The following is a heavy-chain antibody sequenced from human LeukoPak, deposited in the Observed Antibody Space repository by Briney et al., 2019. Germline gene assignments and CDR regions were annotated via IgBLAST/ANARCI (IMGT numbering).Heavy chain of an antibody. CDR2: ISGSGGST. CDR3: AKQVGSTYGYIDY. V-gene: IGHV3-23*01. Sequence: GGSLRLSCAASGFIVSSYAMSWVRQAPGKGLEWVSVISGSGGSTYYADSVKGRFTISRDNSENTLYLQMNSLRAEDTAVYYCAKQVGSTYGYIDYWGQGTLVTVSS. J-gene: IGHJ4*02. D-gene: IGHD5-18*01. CDR1: GFIVSSYA.